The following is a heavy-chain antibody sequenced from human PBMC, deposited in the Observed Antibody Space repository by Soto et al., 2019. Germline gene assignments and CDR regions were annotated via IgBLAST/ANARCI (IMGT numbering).Heavy chain of an antibody. CDR3: GRVDCDGRSDAFDI. CDR2: ISGSGGST. CDR1: GFTFSSYA. Sequence: EVQLLESGGGLVQPGGSLRLSCAASGFTFSSYAMSWVRQAPGKGLEWVSAISGSGGSTYYADSVKGRFTISRDNSKKTLYVQVNSLRAGDAGVDYCGRVDCDGRSDAFDIWGQGRMVTVSS. J-gene: IGHJ3*02. D-gene: IGHD2-15*01. V-gene: IGHV3-23*01.